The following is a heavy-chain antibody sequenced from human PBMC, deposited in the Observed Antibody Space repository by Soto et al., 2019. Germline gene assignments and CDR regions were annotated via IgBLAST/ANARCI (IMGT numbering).Heavy chain of an antibody. D-gene: IGHD2-15*01. CDR2: VKSNSDGGTT. CDR1: GFTFAKAW. V-gene: IGHV3-15*01. Sequence: EVQLVESGGGLVKPGGSLRLSCAASGFTFAKAWMSWVRQAPGKGLEWVGRVKSNSDGGTTDYAAPVKCRFTISSDDSKHTLYLQMNSLESEDTAIYYCNTSSRGNCYGPSEPWGKGGAVSVPS. CDR3: NTSSRGNCYGPSEP. J-gene: IGHJ6*04.